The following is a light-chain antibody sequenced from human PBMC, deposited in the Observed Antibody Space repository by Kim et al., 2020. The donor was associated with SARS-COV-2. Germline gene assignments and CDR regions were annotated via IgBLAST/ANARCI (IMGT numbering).Light chain of an antibody. CDR2: AVS. J-gene: IGLJ3*02. CDR3: TSVTSSTTWV. V-gene: IGLV2-14*03. Sequence: QSALTQPASVSGSPGQSITISCTGTSSDVGGYKYVSWYQQKHGKAPKLMIYAVSNRPSGVSIRFAGSKSDNTAYLTVSGLQAEDEADYYCTSVTSSTTWVFGGGTQLTVL. CDR1: SSDVGGYKY.